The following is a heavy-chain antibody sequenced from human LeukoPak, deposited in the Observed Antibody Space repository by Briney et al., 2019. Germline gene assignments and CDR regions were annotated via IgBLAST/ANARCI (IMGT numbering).Heavy chain of an antibody. V-gene: IGHV5-10-1*01. J-gene: IGHJ5*02. CDR2: IDPSDSYT. Sequence: GESLQISCQGSGYSFTSYWISWVRPMPGKGLGWMGRIDPSDSYTNYSPSFQGHVTISADKSISTAYLQWSSLKASDTAMYYCARREDNWFDPWGQGTLVTVSS. CDR3: ARREDNWFDP. CDR1: GYSFTSYW.